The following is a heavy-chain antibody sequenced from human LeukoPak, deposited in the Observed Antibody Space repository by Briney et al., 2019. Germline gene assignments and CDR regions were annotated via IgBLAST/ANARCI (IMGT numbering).Heavy chain of an antibody. Sequence: PSETLSLTCAVYGGSFSGYYWSWIRQPPGKGLEWIGEINHSGSTNYNPSLKSRVTISVDTSKNQISLKLSSVTAADTAVYYCARGRYSSGWYTGVNYWGQGTLVTVSS. CDR2: INHSGST. CDR1: GGSFSGYY. J-gene: IGHJ4*02. CDR3: ARGRYSSGWYTGVNY. D-gene: IGHD6-19*01. V-gene: IGHV4-34*01.